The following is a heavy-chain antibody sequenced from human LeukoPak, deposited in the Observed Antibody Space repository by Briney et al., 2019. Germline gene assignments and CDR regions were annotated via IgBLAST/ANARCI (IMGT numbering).Heavy chain of an antibody. CDR1: GGTFSSFA. CDR2: IIPIFGTA. V-gene: IGHV1-69*01. Sequence: SLKVSCKASGGTFSSFAISWVRQAPGQGLEWMGGIIPIFGTANYAQNFQGRVKVTADESTSTAYMELGSLRSQDTAVYYCASSGGSSGFDPWGQGTLVTVSS. D-gene: IGHD3-16*01. CDR3: ASSGGSSGFDP. J-gene: IGHJ5*02.